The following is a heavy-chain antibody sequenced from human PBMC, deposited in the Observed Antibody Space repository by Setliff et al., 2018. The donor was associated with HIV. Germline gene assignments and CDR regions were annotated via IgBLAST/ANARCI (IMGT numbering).Heavy chain of an antibody. CDR1: GGSSRTYS. CDR3: TGLFLGF. D-gene: IGHD3-16*01. V-gene: IGHV3-15*01. J-gene: IGHJ1*01. Sequence: SCKASGGSSRTYSINWARQAPGKGLEWVGHIQSRAHGEAINYTAPVKGRFTISRDDSKNTLLLQMDNLKTEDTAIYYCTGLFLGFWGQGTPVTVSS. CDR2: IQSRAHGEAI.